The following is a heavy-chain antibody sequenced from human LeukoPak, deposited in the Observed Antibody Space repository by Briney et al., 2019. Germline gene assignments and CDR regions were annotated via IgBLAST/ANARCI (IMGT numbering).Heavy chain of an antibody. V-gene: IGHV1-3*01. Sequence: ASVKVSCKASGYTFTSYAMHWVRQAPGQRLEWMGWTNAGNGNTKYSQKFQGRVTITRDTSASTAYMELSSLRSEDTAVYYCARALKYSSSDFDYWGQGTLVTVSS. CDR1: GYTFTSYA. J-gene: IGHJ4*02. D-gene: IGHD6-6*01. CDR3: ARALKYSSSDFDY. CDR2: TNAGNGNT.